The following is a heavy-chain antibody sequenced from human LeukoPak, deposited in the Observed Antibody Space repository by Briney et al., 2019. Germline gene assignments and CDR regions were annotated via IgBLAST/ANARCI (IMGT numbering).Heavy chain of an antibody. J-gene: IGHJ4*02. Sequence: SVKVSCKASGGTFSSYAISWVRQTPGQGLEWMGRIIPILGIANYAQKFQGRVTITADKSTSTAYMELSSLRSEDTAVYYCARTSRGYSYGSYFDYWGQGTLVTVSS. CDR2: IIPILGIA. V-gene: IGHV1-69*04. CDR3: ARTSRGYSYGSYFDY. D-gene: IGHD5-18*01. CDR1: GGTFSSYA.